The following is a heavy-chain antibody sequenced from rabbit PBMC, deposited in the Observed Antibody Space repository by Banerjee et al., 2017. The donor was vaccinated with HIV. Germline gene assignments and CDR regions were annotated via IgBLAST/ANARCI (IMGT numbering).Heavy chain of an antibody. V-gene: IGHV1S43*01. D-gene: IGHD4-2*01. CDR2: IYSSNGDK. J-gene: IGHJ4*01. Sequence: QSLEESGGDLVKPGASLTLTCTASGFSFSSNYWICWVRQAPGKGLELIACIYSSNGDKWYASWVNGRFTISRSTSLNTVTLQMTSLTAADTATYFCVRDAGDAGWNFGLWGPGTLVTVS. CDR1: GFSFSSNYW. CDR3: VRDAGDAGWNFGL.